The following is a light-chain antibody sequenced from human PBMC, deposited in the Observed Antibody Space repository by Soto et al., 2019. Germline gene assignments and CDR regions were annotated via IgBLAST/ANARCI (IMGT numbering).Light chain of an antibody. Sequence: QSVLTQPASVSGSPGQSITISCTGTSSDVGDYNFVSWYQQRPGKAPKLMIYDVSNRPSGVSNRFSGSKSGNTASLTISGLQAEDEADYYCNSYSSSSTLVFGGGTKVTVL. CDR2: DVS. CDR1: SSDVGDYNF. V-gene: IGLV2-14*01. J-gene: IGLJ3*02. CDR3: NSYSSSSTLV.